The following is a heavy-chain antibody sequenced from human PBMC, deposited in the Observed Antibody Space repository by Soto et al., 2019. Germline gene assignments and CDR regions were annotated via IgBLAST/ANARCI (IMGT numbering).Heavy chain of an antibody. Sequence: SETLSLTCTVPCGSISDYHWRRIRQHPGKVMERIGYKYYSGSTHYKPSLESRDEISVDISKNQFSLKLSAVTTADTAVYYCARALRADCSGTSCYGPLDYWGQGTLVTVTS. CDR2: KYYSGST. D-gene: IGHD2-2*01. J-gene: IGHJ4*02. CDR3: ARALRADCSGTSCYGPLDY. CDR1: CGSISDYH. V-gene: IGHV4-59*13.